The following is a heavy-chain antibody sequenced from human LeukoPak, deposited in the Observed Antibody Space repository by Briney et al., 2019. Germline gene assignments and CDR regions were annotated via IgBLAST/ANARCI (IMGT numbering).Heavy chain of an antibody. J-gene: IGHJ3*02. CDR1: GYSISSGYY. Sequence: PSETLSLTCAVSGYSISSGYYWGWIRRPPGKGLEWIGSIYHSGSTNYNPSLKSRVTISVDKSKNQFSLKLSSVTAADTAVYYCARDRGYSAFDIWGQGTMVTVSS. V-gene: IGHV4-38-2*02. CDR2: IYHSGST. CDR3: ARDRGYSAFDI. D-gene: IGHD6-13*01.